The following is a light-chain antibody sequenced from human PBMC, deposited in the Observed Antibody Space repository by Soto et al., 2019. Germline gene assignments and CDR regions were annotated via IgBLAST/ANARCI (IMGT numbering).Light chain of an antibody. CDR1: SSDVGGYNY. V-gene: IGLV2-14*01. CDR3: SSYTSSSTLAYV. CDR2: EVS. Sequence: QSVLTQPASVSGSPGQSITISCTGTSSDVGGYNYVSWYQQHPGKAPKLMIYEVSNRPPGVSNRFSGSKSGNTASLTISGLQAEDEADYYCSSYTSSSTLAYVFGTGTKVTVL. J-gene: IGLJ1*01.